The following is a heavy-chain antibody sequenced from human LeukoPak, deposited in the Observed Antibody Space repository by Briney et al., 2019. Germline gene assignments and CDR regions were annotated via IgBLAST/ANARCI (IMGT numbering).Heavy chain of an antibody. D-gene: IGHD5-24*01. CDR3: ARGGGVGVEMATTDYDY. CDR1: GYTFTSYD. V-gene: IGHV1-8*01. Sequence: ASVKVSCKASGYTFTSYDINWVRQATGQGLEWMGWMNPNRGNTGYAQKFQGRVTMTRNTSISTAYMELSSLRSEDTAVYYCARGGGVGVEMATTDYDYWGQGTLVTVSS. CDR2: MNPNRGNT. J-gene: IGHJ4*02.